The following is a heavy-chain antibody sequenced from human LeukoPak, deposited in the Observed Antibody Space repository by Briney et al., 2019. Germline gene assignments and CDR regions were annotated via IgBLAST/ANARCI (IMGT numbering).Heavy chain of an antibody. CDR3: ARAGYSDAFDI. J-gene: IGHJ3*02. D-gene: IGHD3-9*01. CDR2: ISSNGGST. Sequence: TGGSLRLSCAASGFTFSSYAMHWVRQAPGKGLEYVSAISSNGGSTYYANSVKGRFTISRDNSKNTLYLQMGSLRAEDMAVHYCARAGYSDAFDIWGQGTMVTVSS. CDR1: GFTFSSYA. V-gene: IGHV3-64*01.